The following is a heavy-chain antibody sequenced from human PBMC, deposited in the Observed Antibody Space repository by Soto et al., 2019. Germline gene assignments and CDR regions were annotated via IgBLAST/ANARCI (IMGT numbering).Heavy chain of an antibody. CDR3: ARDWARYCSSTSCYYPHYYYYGMDV. J-gene: IGHJ6*02. Sequence: SETLSLTCTVSGGSMSRYYWTWIRQPPGKGLEWIGNIHYTGSTNYNPSLKSRVTILLGTSTSQFSLKLSSVTAADTAVYYCARDWARYCSSTSCYYPHYYYYGMDVWGQGTTVTVSS. V-gene: IGHV4-59*12. D-gene: IGHD2-2*01. CDR2: IHYTGST. CDR1: GGSMSRYY.